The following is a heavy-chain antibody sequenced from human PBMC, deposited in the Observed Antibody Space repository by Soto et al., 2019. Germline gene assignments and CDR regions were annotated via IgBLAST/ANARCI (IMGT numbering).Heavy chain of an antibody. D-gene: IGHD3-22*01. Sequence: QVQLQESGPGLVKPSQTLSLTCTVSGGSISSGDYYWSWIRQPPGKGLEWIGYIYYSGSTYYNPSLKSRVTISVDTSKNQFSLKLSSVTAADSAVYYCATYDSSGYQGKPFDYWGQGTLVTVSS. CDR2: IYYSGST. J-gene: IGHJ4*02. CDR1: GGSISSGDYY. CDR3: ATYDSSGYQGKPFDY. V-gene: IGHV4-30-4*01.